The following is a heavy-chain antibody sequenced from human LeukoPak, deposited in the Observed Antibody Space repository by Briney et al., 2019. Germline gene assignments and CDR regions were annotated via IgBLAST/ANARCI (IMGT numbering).Heavy chain of an antibody. V-gene: IGHV3-15*07. J-gene: IGHJ6*02. CDR2: IKSKTDGGTT. CDR1: GFTFSSSA. CDR3: TKDGGTIFGVEDYYYYGMDV. D-gene: IGHD3-3*01. Sequence: GGSLRLSCAASGFTFSSSAMNWVRQAPGKGLEWVGRIKSKTDGGTTDYAAPVKGRFTISRDDSKNTLYLQMNSLKTEDTAVYYCTKDGGTIFGVEDYYYYGMDVWGQGTTVTVSS.